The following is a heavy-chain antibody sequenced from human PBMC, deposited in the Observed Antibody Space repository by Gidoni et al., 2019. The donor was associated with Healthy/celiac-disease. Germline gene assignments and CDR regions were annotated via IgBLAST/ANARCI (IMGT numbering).Heavy chain of an antibody. V-gene: IGHV3-33*01. Sequence: QVQLVESGGGVVQQGRSLRLSCAAAGVTFRSYGMHWVRQAPGKGLEWVAVIWYDGSNNYDADSVKGRFTISRDNSKNTLYLQMNSLRAEDTAVYYCARDRYDSSDYRSWFDPWGQGTLVTVSS. J-gene: IGHJ5*02. D-gene: IGHD3-22*01. CDR2: IWYDGSNN. CDR3: ARDRYDSSDYRSWFDP. CDR1: GVTFRSYG.